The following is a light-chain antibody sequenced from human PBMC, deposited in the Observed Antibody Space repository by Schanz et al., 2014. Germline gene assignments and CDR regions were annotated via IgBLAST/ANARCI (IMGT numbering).Light chain of an antibody. CDR3: CSYAGSSTWV. V-gene: IGLV2-14*03. J-gene: IGLJ3*02. CDR1: SSDVGGYNY. Sequence: QSALTQPASVSGSPGQSITISCTGTSSDVGGYNYVSWYQQHPGKAPKLMIYDVINRPSGVSNRFSGSKSGNTASLTISGLQAEDEADYYCCSYAGSSTWVFGGGTKVTVL. CDR2: DVI.